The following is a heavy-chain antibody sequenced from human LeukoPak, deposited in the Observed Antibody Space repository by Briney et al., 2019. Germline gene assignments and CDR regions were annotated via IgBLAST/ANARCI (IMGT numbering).Heavy chain of an antibody. CDR2: INQDGSQK. V-gene: IGHV3-7*05. CDR1: GFTFSGYW. CDR3: ATVRTYTNFDY. J-gene: IGHJ4*02. Sequence: QPGGSLRLSCAASGFTFSGYWMSWVRQAPGKGLEWVANINQDGSQKYYVDSVKGRFTISRDNAKNSLHLQMNCLRAEDTAVYYCATVRTYTNFDYWGQGTLVTVSS. D-gene: IGHD5-18*01.